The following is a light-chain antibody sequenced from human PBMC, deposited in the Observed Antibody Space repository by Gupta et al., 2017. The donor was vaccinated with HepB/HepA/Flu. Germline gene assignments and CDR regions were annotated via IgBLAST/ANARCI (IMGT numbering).Light chain of an antibody. CDR1: SSNIGADYD. CDR3: QSYDNSLSSVV. Sequence: QSLLTQPPSASGAPGQTVTITCAGSSSNIGADYDVHWYQQLPGTAPNLLIYGNKNRASGVPDRFSGSKSGTSASLAITVLQAEDEADDYCQSYDNSLSSVVFGGGTKLTVL. V-gene: IGLV1-40*01. J-gene: IGLJ2*01. CDR2: GNK.